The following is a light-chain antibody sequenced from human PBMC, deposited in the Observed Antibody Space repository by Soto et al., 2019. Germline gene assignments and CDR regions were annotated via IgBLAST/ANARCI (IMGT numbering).Light chain of an antibody. CDR2: EVT. CDR3: SSYARSHVV. Sequence: QSALTQPPSASGSPGQSVTISCTGTSSDVGGYNYVSWYQQHPGKAPKLMIYEVTKRPSGVPDRFSGSKSGNTASLTVSGLQAEDEANYYCSSYARSHVVFGGGTKVTVL. J-gene: IGLJ2*01. CDR1: SSDVGGYNY. V-gene: IGLV2-8*01.